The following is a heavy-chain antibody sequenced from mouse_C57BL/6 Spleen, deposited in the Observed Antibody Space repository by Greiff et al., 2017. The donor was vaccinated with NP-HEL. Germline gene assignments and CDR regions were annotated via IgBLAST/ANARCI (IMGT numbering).Heavy chain of an antibody. CDR2: ISSGSSPI. D-gene: IGHD1-1*01. Sequence: EVPLVESGGGLVKPGGSLKLSCAASGFTFSDSGMHWVRQAPAKGLAWVAYISSGSSPIYYADTVKGRFTISRDNAKNTLFLQMTSRRSEDTAMYYVARRAVSHFDYWGQGTTLTVAS. CDR3: ARRAVSHFDY. V-gene: IGHV5-17*01. J-gene: IGHJ2*01. CDR1: GFTFSDSG.